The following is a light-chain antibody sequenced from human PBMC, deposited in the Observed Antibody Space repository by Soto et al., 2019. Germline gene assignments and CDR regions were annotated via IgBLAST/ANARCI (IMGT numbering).Light chain of an antibody. Sequence: DIQMTQSPSTLSASVGDRVTITCRASQSISYWLAWYQQKPGKAPKLLIYDASSLEGGVPSRFSGSGSGTEFTLTISSLQPDDFATYYCQHYNSYPWTFGQGTKVDIK. CDR3: QHYNSYPWT. CDR1: QSISYW. V-gene: IGKV1-5*01. CDR2: DAS. J-gene: IGKJ1*01.